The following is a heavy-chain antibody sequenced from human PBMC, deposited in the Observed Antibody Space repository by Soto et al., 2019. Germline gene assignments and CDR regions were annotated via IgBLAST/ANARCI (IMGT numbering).Heavy chain of an antibody. CDR3: ARGGYCSGGSCSGWFDS. D-gene: IGHD2-15*01. V-gene: IGHV4-4*02. J-gene: IGHJ5*01. Sequence: QVQLQESGPGLVKPSETLSLTCAVSGVSLTTNNWWTLVRQAPGKGLEWVGEIYQTGNTNYNPSLNSRVIASFDKSKNQFFLKLTSVTAADTAIYYCARGGYCSGGSCSGWFDSWGQGTLVTVSS. CDR2: IYQTGNT. CDR1: GVSLTTNNW.